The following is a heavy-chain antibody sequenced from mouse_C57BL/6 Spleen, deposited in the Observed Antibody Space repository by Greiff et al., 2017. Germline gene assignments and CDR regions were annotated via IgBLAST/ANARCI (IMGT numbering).Heavy chain of an antibody. CDR3: ARDEGLRYYGDY. J-gene: IGHJ2*01. CDR2: INPSTGGT. Sequence: EVQLQQSGPELVKPGASVKISCKASGYSFTGYYLNWVKQSPEKSLEWIGEINPSTGGTTYNQKFKAKATLTVDKSSSTAYMQLKSLTSEDSAVYDCARDEGLRYYGDYWGQGTTLTVSS. V-gene: IGHV1-42*01. CDR1: GYSFTGYY. D-gene: IGHD2-4*01.